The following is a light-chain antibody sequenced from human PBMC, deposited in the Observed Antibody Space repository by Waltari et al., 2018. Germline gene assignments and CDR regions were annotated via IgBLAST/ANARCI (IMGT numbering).Light chain of an antibody. CDR1: QRVTNS. V-gene: IGKV3-11*01. CDR2: SAS. CDR3: QQRSNWPRT. J-gene: IGKJ1*01. Sequence: EIVFTQSPDTLSLSPGERATLSCRASQRVTNSLAWYQQKPGQAPRLLIYSASNRATGVPARFSGSGSGTDFTLTISSLEPEDFAVYYCQQRSNWPRTFGQGTKVEIK.